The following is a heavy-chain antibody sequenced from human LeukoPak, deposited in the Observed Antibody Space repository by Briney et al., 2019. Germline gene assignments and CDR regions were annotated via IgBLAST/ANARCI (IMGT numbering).Heavy chain of an antibody. J-gene: IGHJ4*02. CDR1: GFTFSNYG. V-gene: IGHV3-23*01. CDR3: AKEDPRYSYGYFAY. CDR2: ISGSGSST. D-gene: IGHD5-18*01. Sequence: PGGSLRLSCAASGFTFSNYGMSWVRQAPGKGLEWVAAISGSGSSTYYEDSVKGRFTISRDNSNNTLYLQMHSLRAEDTAVYYCAKEDPRYSYGYFAYWGQGTLVTVSS.